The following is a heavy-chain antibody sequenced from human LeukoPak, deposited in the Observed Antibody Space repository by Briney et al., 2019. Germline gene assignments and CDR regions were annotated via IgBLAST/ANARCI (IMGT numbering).Heavy chain of an antibody. CDR1: GYTFTSYY. CDR3: ARGTPDDY. V-gene: IGHV1-46*01. Sequence: GASVKVSCKASGYTFTSYYIDWVRQAPGQWLEWMGVINPSGGSTRYAQKFQGRFTMTGDTSTRPVYMELSSLTSADTAVYYCARGTPDDYWGQGTPVTVSS. J-gene: IGHJ4*02. D-gene: IGHD1-1*01. CDR2: INPSGGST.